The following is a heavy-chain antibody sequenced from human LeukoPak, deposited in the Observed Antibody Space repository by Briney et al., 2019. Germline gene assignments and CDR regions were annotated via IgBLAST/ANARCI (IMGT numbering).Heavy chain of an antibody. CDR1: GFTFSSYG. CDR2: ISYDGSNK. V-gene: IGHV3-30*03. CDR3: AREALTVVTRGALDI. J-gene: IGHJ3*02. D-gene: IGHD4-23*01. Sequence: PGGSLRLSCAASGFTFSSYGMHWVRQAPGKGLEWVAVISYDGSNKYYADSVKGRFTISRDNSKNTLYLQMNSLRAEDTAVYYCAREALTVVTRGALDIWGQGTMVTVSS.